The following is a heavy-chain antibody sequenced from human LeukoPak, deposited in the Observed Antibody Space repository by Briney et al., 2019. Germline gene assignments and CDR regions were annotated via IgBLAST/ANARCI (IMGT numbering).Heavy chain of an antibody. D-gene: IGHD2-21*01. Sequence: ASVKVSCKASGGTFSSYAISWVRQAPGQGLEWMGGIIPIFGTANYAQKFQGRVTITADESTSTAYMELRSLRSEDTAVYYCARVHCGGDCTIYWYFDLWGRGTLVTVSS. CDR3: ARVHCGGDCTIYWYFDL. J-gene: IGHJ2*01. CDR2: IIPIFGTA. CDR1: GGTFSSYA. V-gene: IGHV1-69*13.